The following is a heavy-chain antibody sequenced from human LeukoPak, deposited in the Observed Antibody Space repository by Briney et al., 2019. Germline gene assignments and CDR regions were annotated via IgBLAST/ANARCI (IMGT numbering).Heavy chain of an antibody. Sequence: GGSLRLSCAASGFTFSSYAMSWVRQAPGKGPEWVSAISGSGGSTYYADSVKGRFTISRDNSKNTLYLQMNSLRAEDTAVYYCAKEIFVDTAMVRALDYWGQGTLVTVSS. CDR2: ISGSGGST. CDR3: AKEIFVDTAMVRALDY. D-gene: IGHD5-18*01. J-gene: IGHJ4*02. V-gene: IGHV3-23*01. CDR1: GFTFSSYA.